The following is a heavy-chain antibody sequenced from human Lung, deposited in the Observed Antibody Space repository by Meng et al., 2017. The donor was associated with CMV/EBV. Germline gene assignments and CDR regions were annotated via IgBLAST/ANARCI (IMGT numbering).Heavy chain of an antibody. D-gene: IGHD3-3*01. CDR3: ARGPTPTISEGWFDP. J-gene: IGHJ5*02. V-gene: IGHV4-31*03. CDR1: GGSISSSAYY. Sequence: TLSLTXTVSGGSISSSAYYWSWIRQHPGKGLEWIGYIYYSGSTYYNPSLKSRVTISVDTSNTQFSLTLSSVTAADTAVYYCARGPTPTISEGWFDPWGQGTLVTVSS. CDR2: IYYSGST.